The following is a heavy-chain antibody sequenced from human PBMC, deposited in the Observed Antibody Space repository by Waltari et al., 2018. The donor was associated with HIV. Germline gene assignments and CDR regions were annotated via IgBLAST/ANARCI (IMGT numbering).Heavy chain of an antibody. CDR1: NSSFATFF. D-gene: IGHD3-10*01. CDR2: ISQGG. CDR3: ASQIVSKTSITLPS. Sequence: QVQLQQWGAGLLKPSGTLSLTCAVYNSSFATFFWSWIRQSPDKGLQWIGQISQGGDGLVDPSKKQFSLKLTSVTAADTGVYYCASQIVSKTSITLPSWGHGTRVTVSS. J-gene: IGHJ4*01. V-gene: IGHV4-34*02.